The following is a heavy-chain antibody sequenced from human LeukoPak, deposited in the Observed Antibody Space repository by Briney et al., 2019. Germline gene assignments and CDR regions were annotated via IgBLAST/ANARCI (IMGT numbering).Heavy chain of an antibody. Sequence: GPLRLSCAASGFTFSNAWISWVRQPPGKGLEWIGEINHSGSTNYNPSLKSRVTISVDTSKNQFSLELSSVTAADTAVYYCARDNWNYGVLGYWGQGTLVTVSS. J-gene: IGHJ4*02. V-gene: IGHV4-34*01. CDR3: ARDNWNYGVLGY. D-gene: IGHD1-7*01. CDR1: GFTFSNAW. CDR2: INHSGST.